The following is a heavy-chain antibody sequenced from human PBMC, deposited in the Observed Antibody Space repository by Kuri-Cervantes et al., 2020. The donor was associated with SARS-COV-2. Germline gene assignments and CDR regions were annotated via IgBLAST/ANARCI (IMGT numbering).Heavy chain of an antibody. J-gene: IGHJ4*02. V-gene: IGHV3-21*01. D-gene: IGHD2-2*02. Sequence: GGSLRLSCAASGFTFSSYSMNWVRQAPGKGLEWVSSISSSSSYIYYADSVKGRFTISRDNAKNSLYLQMNSLRAEGTAVYYCARDIVVVPAAISDGWGQGTLVTVSS. CDR1: GFTFSSYS. CDR3: ARDIVVVPAAISDG. CDR2: ISSSSSYI.